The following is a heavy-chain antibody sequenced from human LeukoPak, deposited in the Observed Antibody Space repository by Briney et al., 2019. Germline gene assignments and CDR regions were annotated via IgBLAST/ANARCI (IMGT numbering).Heavy chain of an antibody. V-gene: IGHV1-58*02. CDR1: GFTFVNSA. D-gene: IGHD3/OR15-3a*01. Sequence: SVTVSCKASGFTFVNSAIQWVRQARGQRLEWMGWIVVGSGNANYAQKLQERVPFTRDMSTGTAYMTLRNLRSEDTAVYYCAADDLSTGYWGQGTLVTVAS. CDR2: IVVGSGNA. J-gene: IGHJ4*02. CDR3: AADDLSTGY.